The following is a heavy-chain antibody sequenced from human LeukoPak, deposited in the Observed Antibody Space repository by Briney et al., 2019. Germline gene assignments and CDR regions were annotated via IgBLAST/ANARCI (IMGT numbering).Heavy chain of an antibody. CDR3: ARDPQIGPGDYFDY. V-gene: IGHV3-30*04. CDR2: IAYDASNR. Sequence: GGSLRLSCAASGFTFSSFPMHWVRQAPGKGLEWVAVIAYDASNRIYADSVKGRSTISRDDSKNTLYLQMNSLRPDDTALYYCARDPQIGPGDYFDYWGQGTLVTVSS. CDR1: GFTFSSFP. J-gene: IGHJ4*02. D-gene: IGHD2/OR15-2a*01.